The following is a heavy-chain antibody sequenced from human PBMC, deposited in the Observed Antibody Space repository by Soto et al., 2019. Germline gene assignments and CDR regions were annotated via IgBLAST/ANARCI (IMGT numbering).Heavy chain of an antibody. V-gene: IGHV1-69*02. Sequence: QVQLVQSGPEVKKPGSSVRVSCTASGGTFSSYTINWVRQVPGQGPEWMGRSIPMLGMSNYAQKFQGRVMMIADKSTNTVYMELSSLRSADTAIYYCATNYGSVSAHFDYWGQVTLVTVSS. CDR3: ATNYGSVSAHFDY. CDR2: SIPMLGMS. J-gene: IGHJ4*02. D-gene: IGHD3-10*01. CDR1: GGTFSSYT.